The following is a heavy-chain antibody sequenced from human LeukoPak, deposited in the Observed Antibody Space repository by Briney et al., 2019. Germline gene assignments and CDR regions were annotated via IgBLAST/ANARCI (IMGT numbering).Heavy chain of an antibody. D-gene: IGHD2-15*01. CDR3: AREFSAGYYYYYYMDV. CDR2: IYTSGST. V-gene: IGHV4-4*07. J-gene: IGHJ6*03. CDR1: GGSISSYY. Sequence: KLSETLSLTCTVSGGSISSYYWSWIRQPAGKGLEWIGRIYTSGSTNYNPSLKSRVTMSVDTSKNQFSLKVSSVTAADTAVYYCAREFSAGYYYYYYMDVWGKGTTVTVSS.